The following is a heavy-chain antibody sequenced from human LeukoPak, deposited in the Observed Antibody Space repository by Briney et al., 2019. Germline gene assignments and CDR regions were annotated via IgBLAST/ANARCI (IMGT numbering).Heavy chain of an antibody. J-gene: IGHJ5*02. CDR3: TRRPYCSGGSCYGTGAWFDP. Sequence: SETLSLTCTVSGGSISSGSYYWSWIRQPAGKGLEWIGRIYTSGSTNYNPSLKSRVTISVDTSKNQFSLKLSSVTAADTAVYYCTRRPYCSGGSCYGTGAWFDPWGQGTLVTVSS. D-gene: IGHD2-15*01. V-gene: IGHV4-61*02. CDR2: IYTSGST. CDR1: GGSISSGSYY.